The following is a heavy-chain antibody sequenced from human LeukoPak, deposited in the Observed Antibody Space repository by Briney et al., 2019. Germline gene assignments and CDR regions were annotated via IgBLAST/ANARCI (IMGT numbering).Heavy chain of an antibody. J-gene: IGHJ1*01. Sequence: GGSLRLSCTGSGFSFTNYAMHWVRQAPGEGLEWVAVISYDEGKIYYADSVKGRFTISRDLSTNTLYLQMNSLTTEDTAMYFCARRPVAAEYFQHWGQGTLVTVSS. CDR2: ISYDEGKI. CDR3: ARRPVAAEYFQH. CDR1: GFSFTNYA. D-gene: IGHD6-25*01. V-gene: IGHV3-30*03.